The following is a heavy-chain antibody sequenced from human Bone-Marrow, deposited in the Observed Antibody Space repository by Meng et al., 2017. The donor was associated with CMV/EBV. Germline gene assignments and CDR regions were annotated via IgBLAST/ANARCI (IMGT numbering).Heavy chain of an antibody. D-gene: IGHD3-3*01. CDR3: AREATEIRFLEWLFPTYYFDY. Sequence: GESLKISCAASGFTFSSYSMSWVRQAPGKGLEWVANIKRDGSEKYYVDSVKGRFTISRDNAKNSLYLQMNSLRAEDTAVYYCAREATEIRFLEWLFPTYYFDYWGQGTLVTVSS. CDR1: GFTFSSYS. CDR2: IKRDGSEK. J-gene: IGHJ4*02. V-gene: IGHV3-7*01.